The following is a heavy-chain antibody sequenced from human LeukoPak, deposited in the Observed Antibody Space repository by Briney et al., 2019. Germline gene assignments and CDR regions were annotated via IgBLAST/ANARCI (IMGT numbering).Heavy chain of an antibody. CDR3: ARKGYCSSTSCSLCDY. CDR1: GYTFTSYG. J-gene: IGHJ4*02. CDR2: ISAYNGNT. Sequence: GASVKVSCKASGYTFTSYGISWVRQAPGQGLEWMGWISAYNGNTNYAQKLQGRVTMTTDTSTSTAYMELRSLRSDDTAVYYCARKGYCSSTSCSLCDYWGQGTLVTVSS. D-gene: IGHD2-2*01. V-gene: IGHV1-18*01.